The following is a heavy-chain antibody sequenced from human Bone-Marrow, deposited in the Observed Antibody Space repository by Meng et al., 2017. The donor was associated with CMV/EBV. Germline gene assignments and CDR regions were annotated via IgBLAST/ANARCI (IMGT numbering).Heavy chain of an antibody. CDR1: FTCRNVC. CDR3: TTSVHTPMVGYFDY. J-gene: IGHJ4*02. D-gene: IGHD5-18*01. CDR2: IRSMTHGGTT. Sequence: FTCRNVCRNWVRQAREHGLEWVGRIRSMTHGGTTDYSGPVTGRFTISIDDSNKTLYLQMNSLKTADTAVYYCTTSVHTPMVGYFDYWGQRTLVTVSS. V-gene: IGHV3-15*07.